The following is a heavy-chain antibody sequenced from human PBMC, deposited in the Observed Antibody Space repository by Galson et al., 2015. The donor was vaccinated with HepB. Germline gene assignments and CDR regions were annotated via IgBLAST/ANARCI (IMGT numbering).Heavy chain of an antibody. CDR2: IWYDGSNK. CDR3: AKDGSRITIFGFDP. Sequence: SLRLSCAASGFTFSSYGMHWVRQAPGKGLEWVAVIWYDGSNKYYADSVKGRFTISKDNSKNTLYLQMNSLRAEDTAVYYCAKDGSRITIFGFDPWGQGTLVTVSS. V-gene: IGHV3-33*06. CDR1: GFTFSSYG. J-gene: IGHJ5*02. D-gene: IGHD3-3*01.